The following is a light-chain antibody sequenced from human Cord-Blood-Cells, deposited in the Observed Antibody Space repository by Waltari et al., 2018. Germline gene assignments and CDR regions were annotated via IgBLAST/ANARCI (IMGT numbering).Light chain of an antibody. J-gene: IGKJ4*01. V-gene: IGKV3-20*01. CDR2: GAS. CDR3: QQYCSSPT. Sequence: EIVLTQSPATLSLSPGERATLSCRASQSVSSSYLAGYQQKPGQAPRLLIYGASSRATGIPDRFRGSGSGTDFTLTISRLEPEEFAVYYCQQYCSSPTFGGGTKVEIK. CDR1: QSVSSSY.